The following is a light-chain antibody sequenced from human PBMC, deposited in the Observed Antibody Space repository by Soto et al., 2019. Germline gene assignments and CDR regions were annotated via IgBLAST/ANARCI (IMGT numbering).Light chain of an antibody. Sequence: QSVLTQPPSASGSPGQSVTISCTGTRSDVGGYGYVSWYQQHPGKAPKLMIFEVTKRASGVPNRFSGSKSGNTASLTVSGLQAEDEADYYCSSYAGINTDVVFGGGTKLTVL. V-gene: IGLV2-8*01. J-gene: IGLJ2*01. CDR1: RSDVGGYGY. CDR2: EVT. CDR3: SSYAGINTDVV.